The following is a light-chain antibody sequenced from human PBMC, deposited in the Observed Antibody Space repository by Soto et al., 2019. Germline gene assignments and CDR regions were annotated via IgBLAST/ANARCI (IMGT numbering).Light chain of an antibody. CDR2: AVS. CDR3: SSYRNINTVI. J-gene: IGLJ2*01. CDR1: SSDVGGRYY. V-gene: IGLV2-14*03. Sequence: QSALTQPASVSGSPGQSITISCIGTSSDVGGRYYVSWYQQHTGKAPKLWIYAVSDRVSGVSDRFSASKSGNAASLTISGLQADDEADYFCSSYRNINTVIFGGGTKLTVL.